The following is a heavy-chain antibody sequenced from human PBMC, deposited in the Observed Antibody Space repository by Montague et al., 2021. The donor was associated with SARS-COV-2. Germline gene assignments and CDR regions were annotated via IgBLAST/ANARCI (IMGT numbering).Heavy chain of an antibody. J-gene: IGHJ5*02. CDR1: GGSISSSSYY. CDR2: IYYSGST. CDR3: ARKEMKYSSIWSTGGNWFDP. Sequence: SETLSLTCTVSGGSISSSSYYWGWIRQPPEKGLEWIGSIYYSGSTXYNPSLKSRVTISVDTSKNQFSLKLSSVTAADTAVYYCARKEMKYSSIWSTGGNWFDPWGQGTLVTGSS. D-gene: IGHD6-13*01. V-gene: IGHV4-39*01.